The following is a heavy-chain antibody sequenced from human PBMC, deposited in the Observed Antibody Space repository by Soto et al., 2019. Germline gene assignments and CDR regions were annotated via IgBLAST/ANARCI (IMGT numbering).Heavy chain of an antibody. CDR1: GGTFTYYG. V-gene: IGHV1-69*01. CDR2: IIPIIGPA. CDR3: ARDLGTTIAGPPRRETYGWLDP. Sequence: QVQLVQSGAEVKRPGSSVKLSCKASGGTFTYYGISWVRQAPGQGLEWMGGIIPIIGPATYAQKFPGRLTITADQSTSTADVELSSLGSEDTALYYCARDLGTTIAGPPRRETYGWLDPWGQGTLVTVSS. D-gene: IGHD3-22*01. J-gene: IGHJ5*02.